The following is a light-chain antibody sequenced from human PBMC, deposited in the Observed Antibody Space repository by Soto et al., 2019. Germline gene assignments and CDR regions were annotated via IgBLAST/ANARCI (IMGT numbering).Light chain of an antibody. V-gene: IGKV1-39*01. CDR3: QQSYTSPPALT. CDR1: QNIGTY. J-gene: IGKJ4*01. CDR2: GAS. Sequence: DIQMTQSPSFLSASVGDRVTITCRASQNIGTYLHWYQQKPGKAPKLLIYGASSLQSGVPLRFSGSGSGTDFTLTVSSLQPEDFATYYCQQSYTSPPALTFGGGTKVEI.